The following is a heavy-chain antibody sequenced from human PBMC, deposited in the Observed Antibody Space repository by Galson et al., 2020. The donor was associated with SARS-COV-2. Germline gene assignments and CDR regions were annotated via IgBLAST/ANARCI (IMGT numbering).Heavy chain of an antibody. Sequence: SVKVSCKASGFTFNSSAVQWVRQARGQRLEWIGWIVVGSGNTNYAQKFQERVTITRDMSTSTAYMELSSLRSEDTAVYYCAAPYCSSTSCDDAFDIWGQGTMVTVSS. CDR1: GFTFNSSA. J-gene: IGHJ3*02. D-gene: IGHD2-2*01. CDR3: AAPYCSSTSCDDAFDI. CDR2: IVVGSGNT. V-gene: IGHV1-58*01.